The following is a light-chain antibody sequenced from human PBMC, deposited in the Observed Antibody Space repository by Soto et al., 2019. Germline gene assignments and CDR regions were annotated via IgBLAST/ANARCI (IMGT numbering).Light chain of an antibody. CDR1: QSITRC. V-gene: IGKV1-5*01. CDR2: HAS. CDR3: QQYNRYSWR. Sequence: DIHVSLSPSTLSASVGDRVSITCRASQSITRCMAWYQQNQEKAPKLLIYHASTLESGVPPSFSGSRSGTEFPLTISSLQPDDFATYYSQQYNRYSWRSGQGPRWIS. J-gene: IGKJ1*01.